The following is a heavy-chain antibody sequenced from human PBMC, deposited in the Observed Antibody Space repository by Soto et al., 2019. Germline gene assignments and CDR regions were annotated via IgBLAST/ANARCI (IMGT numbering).Heavy chain of an antibody. CDR3: ARDSGAKLSSS. J-gene: IGHJ4*02. D-gene: IGHD6-13*01. V-gene: IGHV1-69*13. CDR2: IVPIYRTA. CDR1: GGTSSGYG. Sequence: ASVKVSCKASGGTSSGYGFNWVRQARGQGLDWLGGIVPIYRTADYAQKFQGRVTITADESTRTVYMELSSLKSQDTALYYCARDSGAKLSSSWGQGTLVTVSS.